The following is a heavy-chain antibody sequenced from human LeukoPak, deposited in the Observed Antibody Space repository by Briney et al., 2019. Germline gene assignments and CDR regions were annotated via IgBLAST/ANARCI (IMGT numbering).Heavy chain of an antibody. V-gene: IGHV3-7*01. D-gene: IGHD5-18*01. CDR1: GFTFSNSW. J-gene: IGHJ3*02. Sequence: GGSLRLSCVTSGFTFSNSWMAWVRQAPGKGPEWVANIKQDASERYHVDSVKGRFTISRDNSKNTLYLQMNSLRAEDTAVYYCAKDRGYSYGKNPDAFDIWGQGTMVTVSS. CDR3: AKDRGYSYGKNPDAFDI. CDR2: IKQDASER.